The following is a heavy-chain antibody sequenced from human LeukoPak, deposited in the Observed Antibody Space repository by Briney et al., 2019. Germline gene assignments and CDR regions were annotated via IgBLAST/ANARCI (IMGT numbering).Heavy chain of an antibody. D-gene: IGHD2-15*01. CDR2: INPNNGGT. CDR1: GYTFTGYY. CDR3: ARSKLRNIDY. J-gene: IGHJ4*02. V-gene: IGHV1-2*02. Sequence: VASVKVSCKASGYTFTGYYMHRVRKAPVQGLEWMRWINPNNGGTNYAQKFQGRVTMTRYTSISTAYMKLSRLRSDDTAVYYCARSKLRNIDYWGQGTLVTVSS.